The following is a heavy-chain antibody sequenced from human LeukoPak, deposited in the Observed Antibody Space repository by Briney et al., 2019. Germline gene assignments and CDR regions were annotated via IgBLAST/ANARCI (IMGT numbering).Heavy chain of an antibody. J-gene: IGHJ4*02. CDR1: GFTFSSYS. V-gene: IGHV3-48*01. Sequence: GGSLRLSCAASGFTFSSYSMNWVRQAPGKGLEWLSNISRGSSTIYYADSVKGRFTISRDNAKNSLYLQMNSLRAEDTAVYYCARDSYSSSRNDYWGQGTLVTVSS. D-gene: IGHD6-13*01. CDR2: ISRGSSTI. CDR3: ARDSYSSSRNDY.